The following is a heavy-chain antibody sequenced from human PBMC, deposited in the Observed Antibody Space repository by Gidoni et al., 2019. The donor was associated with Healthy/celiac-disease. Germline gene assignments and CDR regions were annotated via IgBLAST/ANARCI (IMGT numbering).Heavy chain of an antibody. J-gene: IGHJ4*02. CDR1: GFTFSSHA. D-gene: IGHD3-22*01. CDR3: AKVDYSSGDYYDVGVDY. CDR2: MSGSGGST. Sequence: EVQLLASGGGLVQPGGSLRLSCAASGFTFSSHAMSGVRQARGKGLEWVYAMSGSGGSTYYADSVKGRFTISRDNSKNTLYLQMNSLRAEDTAVYYCAKVDYSSGDYYDVGVDYWGQGTLVTVSS. V-gene: IGHV3-23*01.